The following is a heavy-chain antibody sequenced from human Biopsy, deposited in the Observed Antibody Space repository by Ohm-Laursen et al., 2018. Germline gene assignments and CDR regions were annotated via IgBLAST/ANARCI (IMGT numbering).Heavy chain of an antibody. J-gene: IGHJ5*01. CDR2: INAKTGDT. V-gene: IGHV1-2*02. D-gene: IGHD3-3*01. CDR3: ARELGDFWGGRQFDF. CDR1: GYTFTGYH. Sequence: ASVKVSCKASGYTFTGYHVHWVRQAPGQGLEWMGWINAKTGDTNYAQKFQVRVTMTRDTSISTTYMELRRLTSDDTAVFYCARELGDFWGGRQFDFWGQGTLVTVSS.